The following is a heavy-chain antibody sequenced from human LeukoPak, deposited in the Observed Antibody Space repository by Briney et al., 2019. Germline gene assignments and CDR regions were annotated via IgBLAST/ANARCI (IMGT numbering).Heavy chain of an antibody. Sequence: SGTLSLTCTVSGYSISSGYYWGWIRQPPGKGLEWIGSIYHSGSTYYNPSLKSRVTISVDTSKNQFSLKLSSVTAADTAVYYCARDHTLKELRLGESDPYFDYWGQGTLVTVSS. J-gene: IGHJ4*02. CDR2: IYHSGST. V-gene: IGHV4-38-2*02. D-gene: IGHD3-16*01. CDR1: GYSISSGYY. CDR3: ARDHTLKELRLGESDPYFDY.